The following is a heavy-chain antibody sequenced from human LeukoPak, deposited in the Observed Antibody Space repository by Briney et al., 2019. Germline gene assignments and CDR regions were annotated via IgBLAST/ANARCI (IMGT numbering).Heavy chain of an antibody. CDR1: GYTFTSYG. J-gene: IGHJ4*02. V-gene: IGHV1-69*13. Sequence: SVKVSCKASGYTFTSYGISWVRQAPGQGLEWMGGIIPIFGTANYAQKFQGRVTITADESTSTAYMELSSLKSEDTAVYYCARNIRFGGNYYFDYWGQGTLVTVSS. D-gene: IGHD3-16*01. CDR2: IIPIFGTA. CDR3: ARNIRFGGNYYFDY.